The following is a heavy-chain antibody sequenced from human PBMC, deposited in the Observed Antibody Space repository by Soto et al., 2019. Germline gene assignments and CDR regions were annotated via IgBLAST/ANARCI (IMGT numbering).Heavy chain of an antibody. J-gene: IGHJ6*02. CDR1: GITFSSYE. Sequence: PGGSPRLPCVASGITFSSYEMNWVRQAPGKGLEWVSYISSSGSTIYYADSVKGRFTISRDNAKNSLYLQMNSLRAEDTAVYYCASSGAWFGEWGMAVWRQGTTVTVSS. V-gene: IGHV3-48*03. CDR2: ISSSGSTI. CDR3: ASSGAWFGEWGMAV. D-gene: IGHD3-10*01.